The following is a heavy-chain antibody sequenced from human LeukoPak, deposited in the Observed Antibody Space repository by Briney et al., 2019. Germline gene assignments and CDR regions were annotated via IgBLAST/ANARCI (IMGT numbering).Heavy chain of an antibody. V-gene: IGHV3-30*02. D-gene: IGHD2-2*01. J-gene: IGHJ4*02. CDR1: GFTFSSYG. CDR3: ARDPRYCSSTSCYQGPFDY. Sequence: GGSLRLSCAASGFTFSSYGMHWVRQAPGKGLEWVAFIRYDGSNKYYADSVKGRFTISRDNAKNSLYLQMNSLRAEDTAVYYCARDPRYCSSTSCYQGPFDYWGQGTLVTVSS. CDR2: IRYDGSNK.